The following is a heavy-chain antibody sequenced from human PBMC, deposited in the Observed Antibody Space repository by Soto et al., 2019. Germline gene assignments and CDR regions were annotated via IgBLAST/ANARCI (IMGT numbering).Heavy chain of an antibody. V-gene: IGHV3-9*01. CDR3: AKGMRGDIVLVPAAKAGYGMDV. CDR1: GFTFDDYA. D-gene: IGHD2-2*01. CDR2: ISWNSGSI. J-gene: IGHJ6*02. Sequence: EVQLVESGGGLVQPGRSLRLSCAASGFTFDDYAMHWVRQAPGKGLEWVSGISWNSGSIGYADSVKGRFTISRDNAKNYLYLQMNSLRAEDTALYYCAKGMRGDIVLVPAAKAGYGMDVWGQGTTVTVSS.